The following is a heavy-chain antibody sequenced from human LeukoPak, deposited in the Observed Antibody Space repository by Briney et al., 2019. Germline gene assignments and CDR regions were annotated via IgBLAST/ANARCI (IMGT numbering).Heavy chain of an antibody. CDR3: ARGALYGDYVGKGAFDY. CDR1: GYIFTSYD. J-gene: IGHJ4*02. D-gene: IGHD4-17*01. CDR2: MNPNSGNT. Sequence: ASVKVSCKASGYIFTSYDINWVRQATGQGLEWMGWMNPNSGNTGYAQKFQGRVTITRNTSISTAYMELSSLRSEDTAVYYCARGALYGDYVGKGAFDYWGQGTLVTVSS. V-gene: IGHV1-8*03.